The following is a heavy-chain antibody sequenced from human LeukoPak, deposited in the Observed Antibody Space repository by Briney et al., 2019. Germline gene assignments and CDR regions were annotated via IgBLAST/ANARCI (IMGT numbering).Heavy chain of an antibody. J-gene: IGHJ4*02. Sequence: GGSLRLSCAASGFTFSSYAMHWVRQAPGKGLEWVAVISYDGSNKYYADSVKGRFTISRDNSKNTLYLQMNSLRAEDTAVYYCAKVRGLFDGDRSKYYLDYWGQGTLVTVSS. CDR2: ISYDGSNK. CDR1: GFTFSSYA. V-gene: IGHV3-30-3*01. CDR3: AKVRGLFDGDRSKYYLDY. D-gene: IGHD4-17*01.